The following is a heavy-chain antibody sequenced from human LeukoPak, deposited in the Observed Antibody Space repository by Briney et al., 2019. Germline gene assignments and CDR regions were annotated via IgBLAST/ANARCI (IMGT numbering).Heavy chain of an antibody. Sequence: GGSLRLSCAASGFTVSSNYMSWVRQAPGKGLEWVSVIYSGGSTYYADSVKGRFTISRGNSKNTLYLQMNSLRAEDTAVYYCARDVRSGYSFDYWGQGTLVTVSS. V-gene: IGHV3-53*01. CDR2: IYSGGST. J-gene: IGHJ4*02. CDR3: ARDVRSGYSFDY. CDR1: GFTVSSNY. D-gene: IGHD3-22*01.